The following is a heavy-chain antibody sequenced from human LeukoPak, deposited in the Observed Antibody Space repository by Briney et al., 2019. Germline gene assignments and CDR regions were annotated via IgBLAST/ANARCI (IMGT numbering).Heavy chain of an antibody. Sequence: ASVKVSCKSSGYTFTDYYVYWVRQAPGQGLEWMGWIDPNRGNTIYAQRLQGRVTITRDTSINTAYMELSRLTSGDTAVYYCVGISPRFYFDISNSWGQGTLVTVSS. J-gene: IGHJ5*02. V-gene: IGHV1-2*02. D-gene: IGHD3-22*01. CDR2: IDPNRGNT. CDR1: GYTFTDYY. CDR3: VGISPRFYFDISNS.